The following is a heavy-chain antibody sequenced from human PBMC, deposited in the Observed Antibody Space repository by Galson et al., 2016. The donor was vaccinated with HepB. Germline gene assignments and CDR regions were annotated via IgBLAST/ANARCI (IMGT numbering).Heavy chain of an antibody. Sequence: SLRLSCAASGFTFSSYAMHWVRQAPGKGLEWVAVILYDGSNKYYGDAVKGRFSISRDNSKNTVFLQMTSLRREDTAVYYCARTPGYPESRSDPWGQGTLVIVSS. V-gene: IGHV3-30*04. D-gene: IGHD1-1*01. CDR1: GFTFSSYA. J-gene: IGHJ5*02. CDR2: ILYDGSNK. CDR3: ARTPGYPESRSDP.